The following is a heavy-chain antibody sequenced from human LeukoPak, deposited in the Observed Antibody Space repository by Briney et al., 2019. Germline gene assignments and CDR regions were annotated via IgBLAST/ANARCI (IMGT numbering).Heavy chain of an antibody. Sequence: GGSLRLSCAASGFTVSSNYMSWVRQAPGEGLEWVSVIYSGGTTYYANSVKGRFTISKDNSKNTLYLQMNSLSVEDTAVYYCARWDTDVGFDYWGQGTLVTVSS. CDR3: ARWDTDVGFDY. CDR2: IYSGGTT. J-gene: IGHJ4*02. D-gene: IGHD5-18*01. V-gene: IGHV3-53*01. CDR1: GFTVSSNY.